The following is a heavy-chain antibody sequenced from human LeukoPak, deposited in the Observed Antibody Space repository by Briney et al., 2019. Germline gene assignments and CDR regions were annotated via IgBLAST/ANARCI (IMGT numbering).Heavy chain of an antibody. V-gene: IGHV1-2*02. Sequence: GASVNVSCKASGYTFTGYYMHWVRQPPGQGLEWMGWFNPNSGGTNYAQKFQGRVTMTRDTSISTAYMELSRLRSDDTAVYYCARVLSGHCSSTSCYDSWFDPWGQGTRVTVSS. CDR2: FNPNSGGT. D-gene: IGHD2-2*01. J-gene: IGHJ5*02. CDR1: GYTFTGYY. CDR3: ARVLSGHCSSTSCYDSWFDP.